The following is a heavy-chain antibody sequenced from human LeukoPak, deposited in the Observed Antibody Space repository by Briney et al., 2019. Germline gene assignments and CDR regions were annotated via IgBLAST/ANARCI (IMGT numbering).Heavy chain of an antibody. CDR2: TGVSGS. Sequence: GGSLRLSCAASGFTFSSSAMTWVRQVLGKGLEWVSTTGVSGSYYADSVKGRFTISRDNSKNTLYLQMNSLRAEDTAVYYCAKRAVAGTGRAFDYWGQGTLVTVSS. CDR3: AKRAVAGTGRAFDY. V-gene: IGHV3-23*01. CDR1: GFTFSSSA. J-gene: IGHJ4*02. D-gene: IGHD6-19*01.